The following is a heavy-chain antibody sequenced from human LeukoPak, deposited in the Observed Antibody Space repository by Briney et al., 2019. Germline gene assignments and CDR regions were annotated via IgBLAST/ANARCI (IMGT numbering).Heavy chain of an antibody. V-gene: IGHV3-23*01. Sequence: GGSLRLSCAASGFSFGDYAMTWVRQAPGKGLEWVSSITYNGAATYYLDSVKARFTISRDNSRSTLYLQMDSLTAEDTALYYCAKDGLYFDGSTHIYYFDSWGQGTLVAVSS. CDR2: ITYNGAAT. CDR3: AKDGLYFDGSTHIYYFDS. CDR1: GFSFGDYA. J-gene: IGHJ4*02. D-gene: IGHD3-9*01.